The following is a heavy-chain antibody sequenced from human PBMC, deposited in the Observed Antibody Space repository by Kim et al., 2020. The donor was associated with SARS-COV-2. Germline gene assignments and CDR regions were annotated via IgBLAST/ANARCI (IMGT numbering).Heavy chain of an antibody. J-gene: IGHJ6*02. Sequence: GGSLRLSCAASGFTFSSYSMNWVRQAPGKGLEWVSSISSSSSYIYYADSVKGRFTISRDNAKNSLYLQMNSLRAEDTAVYYCARDTGYNWNDDRYYYYYYGMDVWGQGTTVTVSS. CDR1: GFTFSSYS. D-gene: IGHD1-20*01. CDR2: ISSSSSYI. CDR3: ARDTGYNWNDDRYYYYYYGMDV. V-gene: IGHV3-21*01.